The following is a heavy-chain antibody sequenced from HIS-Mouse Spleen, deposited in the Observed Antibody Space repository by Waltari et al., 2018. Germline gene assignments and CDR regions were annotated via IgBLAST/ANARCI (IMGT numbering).Heavy chain of an antibody. CDR3: AREIPYSSSWYDWYFDL. V-gene: IGHV4-39*07. Sequence: QLQLQESGPGLVKPSETLSLTCTVSGGSISSSSYYWGWIRQPPGKGLEWIGSIYYSGVTDYNPSLKSRVTISVDTSKNQFSLKLGSVTAADTAVYYCAREIPYSSSWYDWYFDLWGRGTLVTVSS. J-gene: IGHJ2*01. CDR2: IYYSGVT. CDR1: GGSISSSSYY. D-gene: IGHD6-13*01.